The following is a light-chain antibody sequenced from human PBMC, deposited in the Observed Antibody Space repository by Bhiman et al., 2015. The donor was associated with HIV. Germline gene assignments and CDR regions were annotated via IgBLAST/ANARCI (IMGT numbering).Light chain of an antibody. Sequence: QSALTQPASVSGSPGQSITISCTGTSSDVGGYNYVSWYQQHPGKAPKLMIYDVSNRPSGVSNRFSGSKSGSTASLTISGLQAEDEADYYCSSYTSSSTSDYVFGTRTKVTVL. J-gene: IGLJ1*01. CDR3: SSYTSSSTSDYV. V-gene: IGLV2-14*03. CDR1: SSDVGGYNY. CDR2: DVS.